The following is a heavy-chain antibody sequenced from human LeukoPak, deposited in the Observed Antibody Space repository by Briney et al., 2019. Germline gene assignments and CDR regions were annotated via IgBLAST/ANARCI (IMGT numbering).Heavy chain of an antibody. CDR2: ISSSGSTI. CDR3: ARDTSSIGFGSGGSCYNP. Sequence: GGSLRLSCAASGFTFSDYYMSWIRQAPGKGLEWVSYISSSGSTIYYAGSVKGRFTISRDNAKNSLYLQMNSLRAEDTAVYYCARDTSSIGFGSGGSCYNPWGQGTLVTVSS. V-gene: IGHV3-11*01. J-gene: IGHJ5*02. CDR1: GFTFSDYY. D-gene: IGHD2-15*01.